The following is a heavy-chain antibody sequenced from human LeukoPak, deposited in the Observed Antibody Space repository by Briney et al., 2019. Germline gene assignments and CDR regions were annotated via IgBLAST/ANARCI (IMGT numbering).Heavy chain of an antibody. CDR3: ARVRLAAAGTDEDY. V-gene: IGHV1-69*13. D-gene: IGHD6-13*01. CDR1: GGTFSSYA. Sequence: SVKVSCKASGGTFSSYAISWVRQAPGQGLEWMGGIIPIFGTANYAQKFQGRVTITADESTSTAYMELSSLRSEDTAVYYCARVRLAAAGTDEDYWGQGTLVTVSS. CDR2: IIPIFGTA. J-gene: IGHJ4*02.